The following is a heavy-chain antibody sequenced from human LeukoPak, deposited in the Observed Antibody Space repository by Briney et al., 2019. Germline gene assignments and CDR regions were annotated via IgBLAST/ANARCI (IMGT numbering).Heavy chain of an antibody. J-gene: IGHJ6*02. Sequence: GASVKVSCKASGYTFTGYAVSWVRQAPGQGLEWIGWISAYNGVTNYAQKFQGRVTMTTDTSTTTGYMELRSLGSDDTAVYYCARDQLRYYGSGSYYSDMDVWGQGTTVTVSS. V-gene: IGHV1-18*01. CDR3: ARDQLRYYGSGSYYSDMDV. D-gene: IGHD3-10*01. CDR1: GYTFTGYA. CDR2: ISAYNGVT.